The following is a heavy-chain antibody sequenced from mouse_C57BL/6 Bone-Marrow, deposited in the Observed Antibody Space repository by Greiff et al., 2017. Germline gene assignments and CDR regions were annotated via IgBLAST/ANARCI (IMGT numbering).Heavy chain of an antibody. V-gene: IGHV14-2*01. CDR2: IDPEDGET. Sequence: VQLQQSGAELVKPGASVKLSCTASGFNIKDYYMHWVKQRTEQGLEWIGRIDPEDGETKYAPKFPGKATITADTSSNTAYLQLSSLTSEDTAVYYCARWGSFAYWGQGTLVTVSA. J-gene: IGHJ3*01. CDR1: GFNIKDYY. CDR3: ARWGSFAY.